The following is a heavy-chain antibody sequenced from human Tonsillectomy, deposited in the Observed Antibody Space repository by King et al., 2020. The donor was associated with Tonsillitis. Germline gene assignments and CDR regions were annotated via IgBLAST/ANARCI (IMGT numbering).Heavy chain of an antibody. D-gene: IGHD3-10*01. CDR3: ARVPGMIRGVDFDY. J-gene: IGHJ4*02. V-gene: IGHV3-21*01. Sequence: QLVQSGGGLVKPGGSLRLSCAASGFSFNTYDMNWVREAPGKGLEWVSSISSSMHYIYYADSVKGRFTISRDNAKNSLYLQMNSLRVEDTAVYYCARVPGMIRGVDFDYWAREPWSPSPQ. CDR1: GFSFNTYD. CDR2: ISSSMHYI.